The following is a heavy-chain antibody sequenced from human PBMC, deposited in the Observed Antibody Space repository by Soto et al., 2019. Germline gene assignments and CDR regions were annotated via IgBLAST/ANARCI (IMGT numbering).Heavy chain of an antibody. J-gene: IGHJ5*02. CDR3: ARVLHSSGWYVLDWFDP. V-gene: IGHV1-8*01. CDR2: VNPNSGNT. CDR1: GYTFTSYD. Sequence: ASVKVSCKASGYTFTSYDINWVRQATGQGLEWMGWVNPNSGNTGYAQKFQGRVTMTRNTSISTAYMELSSLRSEDTAVYYCARVLHSSGWYVLDWFDPWGQGTLVTVSS. D-gene: IGHD6-19*01.